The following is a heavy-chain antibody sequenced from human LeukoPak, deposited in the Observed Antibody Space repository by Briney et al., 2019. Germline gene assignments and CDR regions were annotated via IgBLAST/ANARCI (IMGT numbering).Heavy chain of an antibody. CDR1: GFTFNNYG. CDR3: AKGPLRGTAAAIDY. CDR2: ISYDGRNI. D-gene: IGHD2-2*01. V-gene: IGHV3-30*18. J-gene: IGHJ4*02. Sequence: GRSLRLSCAASGFTFNNYGMHWVRQAPGKGLEWVAVISYDGRNIHYPDSVKGRFTISRDISTDTLWLQMDSLRTEDTAVYYCAKGPLRGTAAAIDYWGQGTLVTVSS.